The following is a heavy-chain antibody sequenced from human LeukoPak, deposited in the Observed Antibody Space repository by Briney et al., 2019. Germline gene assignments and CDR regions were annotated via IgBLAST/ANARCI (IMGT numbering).Heavy chain of an antibody. Sequence: GGSLRLSCAASGFTFSSYSMNWVRQAPGKGLEWVSSISSSSSCIYYADSVKGRFTISRDNAKNSLYLQMNSLRAEDTAVYYCARDIPTHCSGGSCHGTPWFDPWGQGTLVTVSS. CDR1: GFTFSSYS. CDR3: ARDIPTHCSGGSCHGTPWFDP. D-gene: IGHD2-15*01. CDR2: ISSSSSCI. V-gene: IGHV3-21*01. J-gene: IGHJ5*02.